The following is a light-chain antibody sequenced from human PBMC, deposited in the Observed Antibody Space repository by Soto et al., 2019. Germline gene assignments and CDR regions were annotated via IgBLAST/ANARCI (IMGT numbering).Light chain of an antibody. V-gene: IGLV1-51*01. CDR2: DDE. CDR1: SSNVGGNS. Sequence: SVLTQPPSVSPAPGQEVTISCSGRSSNVGGNSVSWSQPVQGTAQKLLIYDDEKRPSALPGRCSGSKSATSAYIGIPGFQIGGEAEYYCGSRASSLSAYGFAGGTKVTVL. J-gene: IGLJ1*01. CDR3: GSRASSLSAYG.